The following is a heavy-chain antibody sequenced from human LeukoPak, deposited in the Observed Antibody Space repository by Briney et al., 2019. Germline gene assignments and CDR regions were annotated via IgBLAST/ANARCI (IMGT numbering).Heavy chain of an antibody. CDR3: ARRSRPLGGVIGPQLDY. CDR2: INPNSGGT. J-gene: IGHJ4*02. CDR1: GYTFTGYY. Sequence: GASVKVSCKASGYTFTGYYMHWVRQAPGQGLEWMGWINPNSGGTNSAQKFQGRVTMTRDTSISTAYMELSRLRSDDTAMYYFARRSRPLGGVIGPQLDYWGQGTLVNVS. D-gene: IGHD3-16*02. V-gene: IGHV1-2*02.